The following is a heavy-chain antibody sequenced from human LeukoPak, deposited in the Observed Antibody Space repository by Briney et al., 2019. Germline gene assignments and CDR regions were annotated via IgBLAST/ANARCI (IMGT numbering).Heavy chain of an antibody. CDR1: GFTFDDYA. CDR2: ISWNSGSI. Sequence: SLRLSCAASGFTFDDYAMHWVRQAPGKGLEWVSGISWNSGSIGYADSVKGRFTISRDNAKNSLYLQMNSLRAEDTAKYYCAKSLLTTASGTGRAFDIWGQGTMVTVSA. D-gene: IGHD1-26*01. V-gene: IGHV3-9*01. J-gene: IGHJ3*02. CDR3: AKSLLTTASGTGRAFDI.